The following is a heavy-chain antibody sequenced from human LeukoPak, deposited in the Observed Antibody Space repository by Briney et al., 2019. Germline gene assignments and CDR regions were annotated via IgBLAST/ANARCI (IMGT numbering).Heavy chain of an antibody. Sequence: SETLSLTCTVSGGSISSSRYYWGWIRQPPGKGLEWIGTIYYSGTTYYNPSLKSRVTVFAATSTNEFSLKLSSVTAADTAVYSCARHQYYYGSGSSPPFDYWGQGTLVTVSS. CDR2: IYYSGTT. V-gene: IGHV4-39*01. CDR1: GGSISSSRYY. D-gene: IGHD3-10*01. J-gene: IGHJ4*02. CDR3: ARHQYYYGSGSSPPFDY.